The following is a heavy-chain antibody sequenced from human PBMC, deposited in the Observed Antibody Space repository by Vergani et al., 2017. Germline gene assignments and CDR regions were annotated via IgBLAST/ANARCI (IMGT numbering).Heavy chain of an antibody. CDR1: RFTFSSYG. D-gene: IGHD3-10*01. V-gene: IGHV3-33*08. CDR3: ARDQAYYYGSGSYYRAYYYGMDV. CDR2: IWYDGSNK. Sequence: VQLLESGGGLVQPGGSLRLSCAASRFTFSSYGMHWVRQAPGKGLEWVAVIWYDGSNKYYADSVKGRFTISRDNSKNTLYLQMNSLRAEDTAVYYCARDQAYYYGSGSYYRAYYYGMDVWGQGTTVTVSS. J-gene: IGHJ6*02.